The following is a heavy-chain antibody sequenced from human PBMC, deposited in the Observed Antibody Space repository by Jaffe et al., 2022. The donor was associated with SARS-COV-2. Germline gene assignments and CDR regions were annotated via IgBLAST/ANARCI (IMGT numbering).Heavy chain of an antibody. CDR1: GDFITSGHYY. V-gene: IGHV4-61*02. J-gene: IGHJ4*02. CDR3: TRGGWGTTNVVY. D-gene: IGHD1-26*01. Sequence: QVQLQESGPGLVKPSQTLSLTCSVSGDFITSGHYYWSWIRQPAGKGLEWIGHVYTSGSTNYNPSLKSRVTISVDTSKNQFSLKLSSVTAADTAVYYCTRGGWGTTNVVYWGPGTLVTVSS. CDR2: VYTSGST.